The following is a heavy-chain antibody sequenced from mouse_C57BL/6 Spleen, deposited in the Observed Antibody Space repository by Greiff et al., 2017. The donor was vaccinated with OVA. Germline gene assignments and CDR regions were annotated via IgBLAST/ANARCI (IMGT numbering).Heavy chain of an antibody. V-gene: IGHV2-2*01. D-gene: IGHD2-3*01. J-gene: IGHJ3*01. Sequence: VQLQESGPGLVQPSQSLSITCTVSGFSLTSYGVHWVRQSPGKGPEWLGVIWSGGSTDYNAAFISRLSISKDNSKSQVFFKMNSLQADDTAIYYCASGEYYGLYWGQGTLVTVSA. CDR2: IWSGGST. CDR3: ASGEYYGLY. CDR1: GFSLTSYG.